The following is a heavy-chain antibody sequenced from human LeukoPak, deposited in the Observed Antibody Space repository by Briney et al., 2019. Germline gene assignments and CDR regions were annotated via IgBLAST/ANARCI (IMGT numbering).Heavy chain of an antibody. D-gene: IGHD2-15*01. CDR2: IYPGDSDT. CDR1: GYSFTSYW. J-gene: IGHJ4*02. Sequence: GESLKISCKGSGYSFTSYWIGWVRQMPGKGLEWMGIIYPGDSDTRYSPSFQGQVTISADKSVSTAYLQWGSLKASDTAMYYCARGYCSGGSCYSDYFDYWGQGTLVTVSS. CDR3: ARGYCSGGSCYSDYFDY. V-gene: IGHV5-51*01.